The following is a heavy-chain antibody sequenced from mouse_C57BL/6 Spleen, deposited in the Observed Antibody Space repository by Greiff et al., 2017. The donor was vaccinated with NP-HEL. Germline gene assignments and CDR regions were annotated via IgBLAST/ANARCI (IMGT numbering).Heavy chain of an antibody. CDR2: IDPEDGET. CDR1: GFNIKDYY. CDR3: ATRARALYAMDY. V-gene: IGHV14-2*01. J-gene: IGHJ4*01. D-gene: IGHD3-1*01. Sequence: EVQLQQSGAELVKPGASVKLSCTASGFNIKDYYMHWVKQRTEQGLEWIGRIDPEDGETKYAQKFQGKATITADTSSNTAYLQLSSLTSENTAVYYCATRARALYAMDYWGQGTTVTVAS.